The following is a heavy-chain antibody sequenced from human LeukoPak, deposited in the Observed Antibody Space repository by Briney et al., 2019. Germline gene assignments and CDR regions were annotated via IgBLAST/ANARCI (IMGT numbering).Heavy chain of an antibody. J-gene: IGHJ4*02. V-gene: IGHV3-23*01. D-gene: IGHD3-9*01. CDR2: ISGSGGST. CDR3: ARYFGGWYEDY. Sequence: RGSLRLSCAASGFTLSSYAMSWVRQAPGKGLEWVSAISGSGGSTYYADSVKGRFTISRDSSKNTLYLQMNSLRAEDTAVYYCARYFGGWYEDYWGQGTLVTVSS. CDR1: GFTLSSYA.